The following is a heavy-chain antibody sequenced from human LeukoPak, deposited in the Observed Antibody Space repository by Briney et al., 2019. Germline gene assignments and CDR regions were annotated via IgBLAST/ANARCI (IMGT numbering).Heavy chain of an antibody. CDR1: GASLSTHY. CDR3: AAEYEYGDHDY. Sequence: AETLSLTCTVSGASLSTHYWSWIRQSPGKGLEWIGYIYHSGITKYSPSLKSRVTISADTSKSQFSLTVSSVTAADTAVYYCAAEYEYGDHDYWGQGTLVTVSS. D-gene: IGHD4-17*01. V-gene: IGHV4-59*11. CDR2: IYHSGIT. J-gene: IGHJ4*02.